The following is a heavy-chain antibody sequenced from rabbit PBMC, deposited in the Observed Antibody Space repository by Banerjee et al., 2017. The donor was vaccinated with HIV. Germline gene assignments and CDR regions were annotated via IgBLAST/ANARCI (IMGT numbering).Heavy chain of an antibody. V-gene: IGHV1S40*01. CDR2: IYTGSSGYT. Sequence: QSLEESGGDLVKPGASLTLTCTASGFSFSSGYDMCWVRQAPGKGLEWIACIYTGSSGYTYYASWAKGRFTISKTSSTTVTLQMTSLTAADTATYFCVRGDDDYPTYFNLWGPGTLVTVS. D-gene: IGHD2-1*01. CDR1: GFSFSSGYD. CDR3: VRGDDDYPTYFNL. J-gene: IGHJ4*01.